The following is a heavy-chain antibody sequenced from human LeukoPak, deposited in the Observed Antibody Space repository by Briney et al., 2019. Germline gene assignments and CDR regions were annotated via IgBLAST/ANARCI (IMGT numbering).Heavy chain of an antibody. D-gene: IGHD3-16*01. CDR1: GGSFSGYY. J-gene: IGHJ4*02. V-gene: IGHV4-34*01. Sequence: SETLSLTCAVYGGSFSGYYWSWIRQPPGKGLEWIGEINHSGSTNYNPSLKSRVTISVDTSKNQFSLKLSSVTAADTAVYYCARGGYVWGTPFEYWGQGTLVTVSS. CDR2: INHSGST. CDR3: ARGGYVWGTPFEY.